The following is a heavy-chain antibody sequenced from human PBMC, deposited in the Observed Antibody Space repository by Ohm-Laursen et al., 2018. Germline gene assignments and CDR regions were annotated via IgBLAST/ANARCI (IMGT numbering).Heavy chain of an antibody. CDR1: GGSISGYY. J-gene: IGHJ4*02. V-gene: IGHV4-59*08. D-gene: IGHD3-22*01. CDR2: ISHSGST. Sequence: TLSLTCTVSGGSISGYYWTWIRLPPGKGLEWIGYISHSGSTNYNSSLKSRVTISLDTSRNQFPLKLTSVTAADTAVYYCARLGKSSGTDYWGQGALVTVSS. CDR3: ARLGKSSGTDY.